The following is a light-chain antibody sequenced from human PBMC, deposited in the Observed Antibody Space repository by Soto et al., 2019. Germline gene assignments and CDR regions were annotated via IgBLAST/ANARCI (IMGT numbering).Light chain of an antibody. Sequence: DIQMTQSPSTLSASVGDRVPITCRASQSITSWLAWYQQKPGRAPKVLIYKASTLASGVPSRFSGSASGTEFTLTISSLQPDDFATYHCQQYHSYPLTFGGGTKVEI. CDR2: KAS. CDR3: QQYHSYPLT. CDR1: QSITSW. V-gene: IGKV1-5*03. J-gene: IGKJ4*01.